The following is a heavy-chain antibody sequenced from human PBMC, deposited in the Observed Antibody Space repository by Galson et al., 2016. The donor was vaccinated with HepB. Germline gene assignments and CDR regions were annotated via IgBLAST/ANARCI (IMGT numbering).Heavy chain of an antibody. J-gene: IGHJ5*02. CDR2: IRTKAYGEDGTT. Sequence: SLRLSCAGSGFPFGDYVITWFRQPPGKGLEWVGFIRTKAYGEDGTTEYAASLKGRFIISRDDSKNIAYLQMNSLKTEDTAVYYCTRGTEYLFDPWGQGTQVTVSS. V-gene: IGHV3-49*03. CDR3: TRGTEYLFDP. CDR1: GFPFGDYV. D-gene: IGHD3/OR15-3a*01.